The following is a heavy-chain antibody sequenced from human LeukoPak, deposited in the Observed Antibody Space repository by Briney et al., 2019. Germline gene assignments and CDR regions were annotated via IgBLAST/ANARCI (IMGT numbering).Heavy chain of an antibody. CDR2: ISGSGGSS. D-gene: IGHD3-10*01. CDR3: AKPSLVWFGELLEDY. J-gene: IGHJ4*02. V-gene: IGHV3-23*01. Sequence: GGSLGLSCAASGFTVSSNYMSWVRQAPGKGLEWVSAISGSGGSSYYADSVKGRFTISRDNSKNTLYMQMNSLRAEDTAVYYCAKPSLVWFGELLEDYWGQGTLVTVSS. CDR1: GFTVSSNY.